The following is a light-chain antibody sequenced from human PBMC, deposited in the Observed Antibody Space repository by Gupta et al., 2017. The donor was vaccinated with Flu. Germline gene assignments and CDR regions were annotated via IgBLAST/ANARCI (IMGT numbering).Light chain of an antibody. V-gene: IGLV1-40*01. CDR1: SSDFGSGFD. CDR3: QTYDSSLSGSV. CDR2: DTY. J-gene: IGLJ2*01. Sequence: QSVLTQPPSVSGAPGQRVTISCTGSSSDFGSGFDVHWYQHLPGSAPKLLIYDTYNRPSGVPARFAGFKSGTSASLAITGLQAEDEADYYCQTYDSSLSGSVCGGGTKLTVL.